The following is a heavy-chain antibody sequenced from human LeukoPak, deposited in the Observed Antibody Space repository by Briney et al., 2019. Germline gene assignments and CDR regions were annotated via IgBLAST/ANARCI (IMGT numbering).Heavy chain of an antibody. Sequence: SETLSLTCTVCGGSGSGDYWDWIRQPAGKGLEWIGRIYHSGSTDYNSSLRSRLTMSVDTSKSQFSLKLTSVTAADTAVYYCAREHRDYEGSGYYVDYWGQGTLVTVSS. J-gene: IGHJ4*02. D-gene: IGHD3-3*01. CDR1: GGSGSGDY. CDR2: IYHSGST. CDR3: AREHRDYEGSGYYVDY. V-gene: IGHV4-4*07.